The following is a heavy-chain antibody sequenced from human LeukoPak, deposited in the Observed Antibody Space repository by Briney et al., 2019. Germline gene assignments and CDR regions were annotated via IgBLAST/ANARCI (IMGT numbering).Heavy chain of an antibody. J-gene: IGHJ4*02. CDR3: ARDLGNDYDFWSGYYTFDY. D-gene: IGHD3-3*01. CDR2: INSDGSST. CDR1: GFTFSSYW. V-gene: IGHV3-74*01. Sequence: SGGSLRLSCAASGFTFSSYWMHWVRQAPGKGLVWVSRINSDGSSTSYADSVKGRFTISRGNAKNTLYLQMNSLRAEDAAVYYCARDLGNDYDFWSGYYTFDYWGQGTLVTVSS.